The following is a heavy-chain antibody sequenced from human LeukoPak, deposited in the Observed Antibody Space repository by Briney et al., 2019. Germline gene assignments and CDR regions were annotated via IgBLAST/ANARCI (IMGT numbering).Heavy chain of an antibody. D-gene: IGHD2-21*01. CDR2: LSAYNGNT. V-gene: IGHV1-18*01. CDR1: GYTFTSYG. J-gene: IGHJ5*02. Sequence: GASVKVSCKASGYTFTSYGISWVRQAPGQGLEWMGWLSAYNGNTNYAQKLQGRVTMTTDTSTSTAYMELRSLRSDDTAVYYCARALLAYCGGDCYFRSIWFDPWGQGTLVTVSS. CDR3: ARALLAYCGGDCYFRSIWFDP.